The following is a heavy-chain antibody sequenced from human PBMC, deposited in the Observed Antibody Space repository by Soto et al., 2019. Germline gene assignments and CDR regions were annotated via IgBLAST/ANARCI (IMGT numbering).Heavy chain of an antibody. V-gene: IGHV4-38-2*01. CDR1: DFSISSGHY. CDR2: IYYSGGT. Sequence: SETLSLTCAVSDFSISSGHYWGWIRQPPGKGLEWIGSIYYSGGTYYNPSLKSRVTISVDTSKNQFSLKLSSVTAADTAVYYCARHIAVAGIYYYYGMDVWGQGTTVTVSS. J-gene: IGHJ6*02. CDR3: ARHIAVAGIYYYYGMDV. D-gene: IGHD6-19*01.